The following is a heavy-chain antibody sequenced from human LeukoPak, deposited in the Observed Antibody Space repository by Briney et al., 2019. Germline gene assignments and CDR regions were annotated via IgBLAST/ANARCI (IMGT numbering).Heavy chain of an antibody. CDR2: ISFDGTNK. CDR1: GFSVSSNY. CDR3: AAGSSVDCSRTSCPPTDY. V-gene: IGHV3-30-3*01. Sequence: GGSLRLSCAASGFSVSSNYMSWVRQAPGKGLEWVAVISFDGTNKYYADSVKGRFTISRDDSKSTVYVQMSSLRGDDSGVYYCAAGSSVDCSRTSCPPTDYWGQGTLVTVSS. J-gene: IGHJ4*02. D-gene: IGHD2-2*01.